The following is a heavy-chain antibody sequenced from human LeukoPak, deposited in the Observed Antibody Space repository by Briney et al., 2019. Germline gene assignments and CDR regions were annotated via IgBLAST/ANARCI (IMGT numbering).Heavy chain of an antibody. CDR1: GYTFPSYF. V-gene: IGHV1-46*01. D-gene: IGHD1-7*01. Sequence: ASVKVSCKASGYTFPSYFMHWVRQAPGQGLEWMGIINPTGGSTTYAQKFQGRVTMTRDTSTSTVYMELSSLRSEDTAVYYCARHQRALSNWNYVWYYYYGMDVWGQGTTVTVSS. CDR2: INPTGGST. CDR3: ARHQRALSNWNYVWYYYYGMDV. J-gene: IGHJ6*02.